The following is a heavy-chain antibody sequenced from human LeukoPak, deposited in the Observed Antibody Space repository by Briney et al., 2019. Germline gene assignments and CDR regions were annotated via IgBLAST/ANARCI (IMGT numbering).Heavy chain of an antibody. CDR2: IQYDGSNK. CDR3: ASTDILTGKTDY. D-gene: IGHD3-9*01. Sequence: PGGSLRLSCAASAFIFSSYGMHWVRQAPGKGLEWVAYIQYDGSNKQYADSVRGRFSISRDNSKNTLYLQMNSLTAEDTAVYYCASTDILTGKTDYWGQGTLVTVSS. J-gene: IGHJ4*02. V-gene: IGHV3-30*02. CDR1: AFIFSSYG.